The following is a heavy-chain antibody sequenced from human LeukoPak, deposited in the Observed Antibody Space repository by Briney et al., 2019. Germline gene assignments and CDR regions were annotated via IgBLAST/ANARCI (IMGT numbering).Heavy chain of an antibody. D-gene: IGHD6-19*01. CDR2: IYYSGST. CDR3: ARDGGSGWYNY. Sequence: SETLSLTCTVSGGSISRYYWSWIRQPPGKGLEWIGYIYYSGSTNYNPSLKSRVTISVDTSKNQFSLKLSSVTAADTAVYYCARDGGSGWYNYWGQGTLVTVSS. J-gene: IGHJ4*02. CDR1: GGSISRYY. V-gene: IGHV4-59*12.